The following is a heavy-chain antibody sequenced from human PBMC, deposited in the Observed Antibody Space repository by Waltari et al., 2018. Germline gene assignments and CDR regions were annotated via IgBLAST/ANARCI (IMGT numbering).Heavy chain of an antibody. CDR3: ASRITVTAKSYYFDY. CDR2: IYHSGST. V-gene: IGHV4-30-2*01. J-gene: IGHJ4*02. CDR1: GGSISSGGYS. Sequence: QLQLQESGSGLVKPSQTLSLTCAVSGGSISSGGYSWSWIRQPPGKGLEWIGYIYHSGSTYDNPSLKSRVTISVDRSKNQFSLKLSSVTAADTAVYYCASRITVTAKSYYFDYWGQGTLVTVSS. D-gene: IGHD4-17*01.